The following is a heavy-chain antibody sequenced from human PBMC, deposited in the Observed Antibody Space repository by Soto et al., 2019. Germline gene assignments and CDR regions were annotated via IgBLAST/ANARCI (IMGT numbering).Heavy chain of an antibody. CDR3: ARGRRVVPAANTYYYYYYMDV. Sequence: GPSVKVSCKASGYTFTSYDINWVRQATGQGLEWMGWMNPNSGNTGYAQKFQGRVTMTRNTSISTAYMELSSLRSEDTAVYYCARGRRVVPAANTYYYYYYMDVWGKGTTVTVSS. CDR2: MNPNSGNT. J-gene: IGHJ6*03. D-gene: IGHD2-2*01. CDR1: GYTFTSYD. V-gene: IGHV1-8*01.